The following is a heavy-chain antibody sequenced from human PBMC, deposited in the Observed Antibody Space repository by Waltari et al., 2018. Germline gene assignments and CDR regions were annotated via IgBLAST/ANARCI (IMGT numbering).Heavy chain of an antibody. D-gene: IGHD3-3*01. CDR2: IYHSGST. V-gene: IGHV4-38-2*01. CDR1: GYSLSSGYY. Sequence: QVQLQESGPGLVKPSETLSLTCVVSGYSLSSGYYWGWIRQPPGKGLERIGGIYHSGSTYYNPSLKSRVTMSIDTSRNQFSLKLTSVTAADTAVYYCARHGTRITMTSSFHYWGQGTLVTVSS. CDR3: ARHGTRITMTSSFHY. J-gene: IGHJ4*02.